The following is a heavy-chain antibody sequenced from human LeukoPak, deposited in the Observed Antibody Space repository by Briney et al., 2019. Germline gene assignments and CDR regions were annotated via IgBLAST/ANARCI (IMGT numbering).Heavy chain of an antibody. Sequence: GGSLRLSCAASGFTFSRYWLSWVRQAPGKGLEWVANIREDGSDKYYVDSVKGGFTISRDNAKKSLYLQMDSLRDEDTAVYYCASLDTAHPSGVYWGQGTLVTVSS. CDR2: IREDGSDK. CDR3: ASLDTAHPSGVY. V-gene: IGHV3-7*01. J-gene: IGHJ4*02. D-gene: IGHD5-18*01. CDR1: GFTFSRYW.